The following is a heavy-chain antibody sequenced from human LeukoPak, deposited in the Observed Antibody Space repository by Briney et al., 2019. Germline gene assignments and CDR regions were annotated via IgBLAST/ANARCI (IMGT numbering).Heavy chain of an antibody. V-gene: IGHV4-59*01. CDR3: ARESPRVRGGFDP. J-gene: IGHJ5*02. CDR2: IYYRGST. D-gene: IGHD4-17*01. Sequence: PSETLSLTCTVSGGSISSYYWSWIRQPPGKGLEWIGYIYYRGSTNYNPSLKSRVTISVDTSKNQFSLKLSSVTAADTAVYYCARESPRVRGGFDPWGQGTLVTVSS. CDR1: GGSISSYY.